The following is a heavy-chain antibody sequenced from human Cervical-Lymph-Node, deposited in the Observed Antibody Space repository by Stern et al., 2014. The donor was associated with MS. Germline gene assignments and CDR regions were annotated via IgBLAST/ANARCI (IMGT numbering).Heavy chain of an antibody. D-gene: IGHD6-19*01. J-gene: IGHJ5*02. V-gene: IGHV1-18*04. Sequence: VQLVESGAEVKKPGASVKVSCKASGYTFTSYGISWVRQAPGQGLEWMGWISAYNGNTNYGQKLQGRVTMTTDTSTSTAYMEMRSLRSDDAAVYYCARVGSIAVAGKSFDPWGQGTLVTVSS. CDR1: GYTFTSYG. CDR2: ISAYNGNT. CDR3: ARVGSIAVAGKSFDP.